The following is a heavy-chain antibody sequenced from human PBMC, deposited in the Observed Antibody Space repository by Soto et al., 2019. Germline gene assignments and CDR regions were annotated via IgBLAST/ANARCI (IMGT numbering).Heavy chain of an antibody. J-gene: IGHJ4*02. CDR1: GYGFTTYG. CDR2: ISAHNGNT. D-gene: IGHD6-6*01. CDR3: ARGRDGDY. V-gene: IGHV1-18*01. Sequence: QVHLVQSGAEVKNPGASVKVSCKGSGYGFTTYGITWVRQAPGQGLEWMAWISAHNGNTNYAQKLQGRVTVTRDTSTSTAYMELRRLRSDDTAVYYCARGRDGDYWGQGALVTVSS.